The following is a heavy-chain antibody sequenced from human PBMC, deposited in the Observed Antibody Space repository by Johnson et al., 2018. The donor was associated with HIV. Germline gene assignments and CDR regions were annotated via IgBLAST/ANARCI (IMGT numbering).Heavy chain of an antibody. J-gene: IGHJ3*02. CDR1: GFTFSSYG. CDR3: AREQYIGSHRRPGAFDI. Sequence: QVQLVESGGGVVQPGRSLRLSCAASGFTFSSYGMHWVRQAPGKGLEWLAVISYDGSNKYYADSVKGRFPISRDNSKNTLYLQMNSLRAEDTAVYYCAREQYIGSHRRPGAFDIWGQGTMVTVSS. CDR2: ISYDGSNK. D-gene: IGHD1-26*01. V-gene: IGHV3-30*03.